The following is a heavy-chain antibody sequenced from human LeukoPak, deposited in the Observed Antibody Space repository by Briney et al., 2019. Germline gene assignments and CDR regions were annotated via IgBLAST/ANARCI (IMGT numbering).Heavy chain of an antibody. CDR3: ARDSVDSSSWYYFDY. V-gene: IGHV1-46*01. D-gene: IGHD6-13*01. J-gene: IGHJ4*02. CDR1: GYTFTSYY. CDR2: INPSGGST. Sequence: ASVKVSCKASGYTFTSYYMHWVRQAPGQGLEWMGIINPSGGSTSYAQKFQGRVTMTRDMSTSTVYMELSSLRSEDTAVYYCARDSVDSSSWYYFDYWGQGTLVTVSS.